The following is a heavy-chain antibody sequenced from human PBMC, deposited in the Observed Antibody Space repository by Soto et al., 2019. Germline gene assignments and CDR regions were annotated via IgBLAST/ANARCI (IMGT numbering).Heavy chain of an antibody. D-gene: IGHD3-22*01. CDR3: ARTAGYDSCGFDWYFDL. J-gene: IGHJ2*01. Sequence: QVQLVQSGAEVKKPGSSVKVSCKASGGTFSSYAISWVRQAPGQGLEWMGGIIPIFGTANYAQKFQGRVTITADEPTSKAYMELSSLRSEDTAVYYCARTAGYDSCGFDWYFDLVGRGTLVTVSS. V-gene: IGHV1-69*12. CDR2: IIPIFGTA. CDR1: GGTFSSYA.